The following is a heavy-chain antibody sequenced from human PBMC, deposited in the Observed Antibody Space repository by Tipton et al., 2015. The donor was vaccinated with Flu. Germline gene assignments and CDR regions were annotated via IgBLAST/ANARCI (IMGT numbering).Heavy chain of an antibody. CDR3: ARVTHEQWLVGGFDP. Sequence: SLRLSCAASGFTVSSNYMSWVRQAPGKGLEWVSVIYSGGSTYYADSVKGRFTISRHNSKNTLYLQMNSLRAEDTAVYYCARVTHEQWLVGGFDPWGQGTLVTVSS. CDR2: IYSGGST. V-gene: IGHV3-53*04. CDR1: GFTVSSNY. J-gene: IGHJ5*02. D-gene: IGHD6-19*01.